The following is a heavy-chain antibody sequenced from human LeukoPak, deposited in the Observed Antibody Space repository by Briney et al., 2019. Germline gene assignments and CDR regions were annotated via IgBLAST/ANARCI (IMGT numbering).Heavy chain of an antibody. J-gene: IGHJ4*02. CDR1: GYTLTELS. CDR3: ATIRRVATAPFFDY. V-gene: IGHV1-24*01. CDR2: FDPEDGET. D-gene: IGHD5-12*01. Sequence: ASVKVSCKVSGYTLTELSMHWVGQAPGKGLEWMGGFDPEDGETIYAQKFQGRVTMTEDTSTDTAYMELSSLRSEDTAVYYCATIRRVATAPFFDYWGQGTLVTVSS.